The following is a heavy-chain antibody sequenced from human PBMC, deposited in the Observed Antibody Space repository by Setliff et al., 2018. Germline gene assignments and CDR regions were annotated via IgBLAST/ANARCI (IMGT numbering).Heavy chain of an antibody. V-gene: IGHV3-23*01. CDR2: ISGSGGST. CDR1: GVTFSSYA. D-gene: IGHD2-15*01. Sequence: GGSLRLSCAASGVTFSSYAMSWFRQAPGKGLEWVSAISGSGGSTYYAASGKGRFTISRDNSKNTLYLQMNSLRAEDTAVYYCAKDGGYCSGGSCPAEYFQHWGQGTLVTVSS. J-gene: IGHJ1*01. CDR3: AKDGGYCSGGSCPAEYFQH.